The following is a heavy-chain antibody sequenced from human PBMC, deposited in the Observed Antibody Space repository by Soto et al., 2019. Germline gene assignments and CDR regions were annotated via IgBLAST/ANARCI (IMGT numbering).Heavy chain of an antibody. CDR2: IIPILGIA. J-gene: IGHJ6*02. CDR3: ARDPLTGYNSYYYYYGMDV. V-gene: IGHV1-69*08. CDR1: GGTFSSYT. Sequence: QVQLVQSGAEVKKPGSSVKVSCKASGGTFSSYTISWVRQAPGQGLEWMGRIIPILGIANYAQKFQGRVTITADKSTSTAYMELSSLRSEDTAVYYCARDPLTGYNSYYYYYGMDVWGQGTTVTVSS. D-gene: IGHD3-9*01.